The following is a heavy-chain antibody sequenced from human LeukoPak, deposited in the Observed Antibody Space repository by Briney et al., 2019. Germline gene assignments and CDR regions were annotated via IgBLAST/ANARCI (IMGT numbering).Heavy chain of an antibody. V-gene: IGHV3-7*01. CDR3: AKMHSSDWYAEYSHH. J-gene: IGHJ1*01. CDR1: GFTFSKYW. CDR2: IKEDGSEK. D-gene: IGHD6-19*01. Sequence: SGGSLRLSCAASGFTFSKYWMSWVRQAPGKGLEWVANIKEDGSEKYYVDSVKGRFTISRDNAKNSLYLQMNSLRVEDTAVYFCAKMHSSDWYAEYSHHWGQGTLVTVSS.